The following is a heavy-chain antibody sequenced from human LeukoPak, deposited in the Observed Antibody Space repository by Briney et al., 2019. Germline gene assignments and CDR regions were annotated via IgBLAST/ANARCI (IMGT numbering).Heavy chain of an antibody. J-gene: IGHJ4*02. CDR1: GFTFDDNA. V-gene: IGHV3-9*01. D-gene: IGHD6-19*01. CDR2: VTWNSGNI. CDR3: AKDTSDSSGWYGFDY. Sequence: GGSLRLSCAASGFTFDDNAMHWVRHAPGKGLEWVSGVTWNSGNIGYADSVKGRFTISRDNAKNSLYLQMNSLRAEDTALYYCAKDTSDSSGWYGFDYWGQGTLVTVSS.